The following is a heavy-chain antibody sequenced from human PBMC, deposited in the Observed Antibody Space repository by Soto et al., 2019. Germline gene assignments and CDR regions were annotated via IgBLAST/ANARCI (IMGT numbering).Heavy chain of an antibody. Sequence: GGSLRLSCAASGFTFSSYSMNWVRQAPGKGLEWVSSISSSSSYIYYADSVKGRFTISRDNAKNSLYLQMNSLRAEDTAVYYCSSNFTRTQCTTQTPFDYWGQGTLVTVCS. CDR3: SSNFTRTQCTTQTPFDY. D-gene: IGHD2-2*01. CDR1: GFTFSSYS. CDR2: ISSSSSYI. V-gene: IGHV3-21*01. J-gene: IGHJ4*02.